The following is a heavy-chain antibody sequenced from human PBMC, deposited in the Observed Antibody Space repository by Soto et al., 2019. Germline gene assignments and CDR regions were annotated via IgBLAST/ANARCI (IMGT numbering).Heavy chain of an antibody. D-gene: IGHD3-10*02. Sequence: ASVKVSCKASGYTFTSYGISWVRQAPGQGLEWMGWISAYNGNTNYAQKLQGRVTMTTNTSTSTAYMELRSLRSDDTAVYYCARGLGSGSYYNVYYYYGMDVWGQGTTVTVSS. CDR2: ISAYNGNT. V-gene: IGHV1-18*04. CDR1: GYTFTSYG. J-gene: IGHJ6*02. CDR3: ARGLGSGSYYNVYYYYGMDV.